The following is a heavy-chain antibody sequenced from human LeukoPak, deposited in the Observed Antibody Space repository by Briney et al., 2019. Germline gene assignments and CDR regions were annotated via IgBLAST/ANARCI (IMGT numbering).Heavy chain of an antibody. J-gene: IGHJ3*01. V-gene: IGHV3-53*01. CDR3: GSYRRAYDV. Sequence: GGSLRLSCAASGLTFSTTSMTWVRQAPGKGLEWVSDILDDGRIYYADSVKGRFTTSRDHSQNKVNLQMDNLRAEDAAIYYCGSYRRAYDVWGQGTVVTVAS. CDR2: ILDDGRI. CDR1: GLTFSTTS. D-gene: IGHD1-26*01.